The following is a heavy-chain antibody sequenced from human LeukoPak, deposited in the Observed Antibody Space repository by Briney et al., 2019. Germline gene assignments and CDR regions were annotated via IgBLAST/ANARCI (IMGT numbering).Heavy chain of an antibody. CDR3: ARAPQQYCSGGSCYRYFDY. Sequence: SQTLSLTCTVSGGSISSGGYYWSWIRQHPGKGLEWIGYIYYSGSTYYNPSLKSRVTISVDTSKNQFSLKLSSVTAADTAVYYCARAPQQYCSGGSCYRYFDYWGQGILVTVSS. CDR2: IYYSGST. J-gene: IGHJ4*02. CDR1: GGSISSGGYY. D-gene: IGHD2-15*01. V-gene: IGHV4-31*03.